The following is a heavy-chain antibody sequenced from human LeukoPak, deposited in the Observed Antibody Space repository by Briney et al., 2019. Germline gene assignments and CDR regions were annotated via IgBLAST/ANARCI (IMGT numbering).Heavy chain of an antibody. Sequence: SVKVSCKASGGTFSSYAISWVRQAPGQGLEWMGRIIPIFGTANYAQKFQGRVTITTDESTSTAYMELSSPRSEDTAVYYCARAKSTYYYDSSGYLGFFGWGQGTLVTVSS. D-gene: IGHD3-22*01. J-gene: IGHJ4*02. CDR1: GGTFSSYA. CDR2: IIPIFGTA. CDR3: ARAKSTYYYDSSGYLGFFG. V-gene: IGHV1-69*05.